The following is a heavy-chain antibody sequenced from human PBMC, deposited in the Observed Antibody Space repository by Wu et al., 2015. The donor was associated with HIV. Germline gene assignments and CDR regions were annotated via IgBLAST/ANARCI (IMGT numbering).Heavy chain of an antibody. CDR3: ATLTTYYYDSSGQTGAFDI. V-gene: IGHV1-24*01. CDR1: GYTLTELS. CDR2: FDPEDGET. J-gene: IGHJ3*02. Sequence: QVQLVQSGAEVKKPGASVKVSCKVSGYTLTELSMHWVRQAPGKGLEWMGGFDPEDGETIYAQKFQGRVTMTEDTSTDTAYMELSSLRSEDTAVYYCATLTTYYYDSSGQTGAFDIWGQGTMVTVSS. D-gene: IGHD3-22*01.